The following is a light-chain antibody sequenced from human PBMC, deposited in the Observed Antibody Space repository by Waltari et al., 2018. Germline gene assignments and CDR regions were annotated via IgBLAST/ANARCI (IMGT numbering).Light chain of an antibody. CDR2: DVT. V-gene: IGLV2-11*01. CDR1: SSDVGGYYY. J-gene: IGLJ3*02. CDR3: CSYADSYTAV. Sequence: QSALTPPRSVSGSPGQSVTLPCTGTSSDVGGYYYVSWYQQHPGKAPKLMLYDVTKRPSGVPGRFSGSKSGNTASLTISGLQAEDEADYYCCSYADSYTAVFGGGTTLTVL.